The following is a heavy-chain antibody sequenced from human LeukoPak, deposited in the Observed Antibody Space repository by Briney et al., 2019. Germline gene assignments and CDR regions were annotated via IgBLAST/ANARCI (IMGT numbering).Heavy chain of an antibody. CDR2: ISGSGGST. J-gene: IGHJ6*02. CDR3: AKDLPGSSWYYYYYYGMDV. V-gene: IGHV3-23*01. D-gene: IGHD6-13*01. Sequence: GGSLRLSCAASGFTFSSYAMSWVRQAPGKGLEWVSAISGSGGSTYYADSVKGRFTISRDNSKNTLYLQMNSLRAEDTAVYYCAKDLPGSSWYYYYYYGMDVWGQGTTVTVSS. CDR1: GFTFSSYA.